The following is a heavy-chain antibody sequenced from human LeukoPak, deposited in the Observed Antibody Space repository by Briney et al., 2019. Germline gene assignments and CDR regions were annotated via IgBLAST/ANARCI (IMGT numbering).Heavy chain of an antibody. CDR2: ISSSSSTI. CDR3: ARVRYSSGWYLNWFDP. Sequence: GGSLRLSCAASGFTFSTYSMNWVRQAPGKGLEWVSYISSSSSTIYYADSVKGRFTISRDNAKNSLYLQMNSLRAEDTAVYYCARVRYSSGWYLNWFDPWGQGTLVTVSS. V-gene: IGHV3-48*01. D-gene: IGHD6-19*01. CDR1: GFTFSTYS. J-gene: IGHJ5*02.